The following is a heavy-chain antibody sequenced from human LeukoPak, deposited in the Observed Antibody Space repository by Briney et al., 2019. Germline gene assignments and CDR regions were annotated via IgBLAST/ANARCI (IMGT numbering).Heavy chain of an antibody. J-gene: IGHJ4*02. V-gene: IGHV3-23*01. Sequence: GGSLRLSCAASGFTFSNYAMSWVRQAPGKGLEWVSVISGGAGTIYYTDSVKGRFTISRDNSKNTLYLQMNSLRAEDTAVYYCAKVETAAAATLRGFDYWGQGTLVTVSS. CDR1: GFTFSNYA. CDR2: ISGGAGTI. D-gene: IGHD6-13*01. CDR3: AKVETAAAATLRGFDY.